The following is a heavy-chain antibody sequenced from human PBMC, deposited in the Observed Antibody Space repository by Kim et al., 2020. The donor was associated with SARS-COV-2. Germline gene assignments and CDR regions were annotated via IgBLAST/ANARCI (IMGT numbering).Heavy chain of an antibody. CDR3: VRGRGNYGYGMGA. CDR1: GFTFSNYW. Sequence: GGSLRLSCAASGFTFSNYWMHWVRQAPGKGLLWVSRINNDGSGTSYADSVKGRFTITRDNDKNTRYLQMNSLRVEDTAVYYCVRGRGNYGYGMGAWGRGTTVAVS. J-gene: IGHJ6*02. CDR2: INNDGSGT. D-gene: IGHD3-3*01. V-gene: IGHV3-74*01.